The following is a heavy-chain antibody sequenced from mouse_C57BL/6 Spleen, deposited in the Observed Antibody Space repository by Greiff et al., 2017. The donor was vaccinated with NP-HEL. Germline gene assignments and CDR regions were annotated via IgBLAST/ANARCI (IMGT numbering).Heavy chain of an antibody. CDR1: GYTFTSYW. D-gene: IGHD1-1*01. CDR2: IHPNSGST. Sequence: QVQLQQPGAELVKPGASVKLSCKASGYTFTSYWMHWVKQRPGPGLEWIGMIHPNSGSTNYNEKFKSKATLTVDKSSSTAYMQLSSLTSEDSAVYYCARENYYGSSPAWFAYWGQGTLVTVSA. V-gene: IGHV1-64*01. CDR3: ARENYYGSSPAWFAY. J-gene: IGHJ3*01.